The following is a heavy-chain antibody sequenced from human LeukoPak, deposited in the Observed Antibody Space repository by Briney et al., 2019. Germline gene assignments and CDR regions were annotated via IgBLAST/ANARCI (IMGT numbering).Heavy chain of an antibody. CDR1: GGSISSYY. CDR2: IYHSGSA. D-gene: IGHD1-7*01. CDR3: ARARSNWDYYFDY. Sequence: PSETLSLTCTVSGGSISSYYWSWIRQPPGKGLEWIGYIYHSGSANYNPSLKSRVTISVDTSKNQFSLKLSPVTAADTAVYYCARARSNWDYYFDYWGQGTLVTVSS. V-gene: IGHV4-59*01. J-gene: IGHJ4*02.